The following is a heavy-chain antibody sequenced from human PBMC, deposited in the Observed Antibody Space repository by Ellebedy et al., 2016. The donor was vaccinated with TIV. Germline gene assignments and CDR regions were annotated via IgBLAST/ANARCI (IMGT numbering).Heavy chain of an antibody. V-gene: IGHV3-7*03. J-gene: IGHJ4*02. CDR3: VRGGARSSWYWRL. Sequence: PGGSLRLSCAAFEFYFGVDWMSWVRQAPGKGLEWVATIHKDGSERYYVDSVKGRFTVSRDNTRDMLFLEMSSLKADDTGIYYCVRGGARSSWYWRLWGQGTLVTVSS. CDR1: EFYFGVDW. CDR2: IHKDGSER. D-gene: IGHD6-13*01.